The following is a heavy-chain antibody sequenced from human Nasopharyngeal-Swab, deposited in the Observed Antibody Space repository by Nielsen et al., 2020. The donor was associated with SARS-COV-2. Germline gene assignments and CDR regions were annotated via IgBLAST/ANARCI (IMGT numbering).Heavy chain of an antibody. V-gene: IGHV3-73*01. Sequence: GGSLRLSCAASGFTFSGSAMHWVRQASGKGLEWVGRIRSKANSYATAYAASVKGRFTISRDDSKNTAYLQMNSLRAEDTAVYYCARDGGGSYYADYWGQGALVTVSS. CDR1: GFTFSGSA. D-gene: IGHD1-26*01. CDR2: IRSKANSYAT. CDR3: ARDGGGSYYADY. J-gene: IGHJ4*02.